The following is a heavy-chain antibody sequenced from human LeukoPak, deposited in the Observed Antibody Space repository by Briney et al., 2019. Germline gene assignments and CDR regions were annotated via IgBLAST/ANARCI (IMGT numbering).Heavy chain of an antibody. CDR3: ARTLRYFDWLLYSWPFAFDI. CDR1: GYTFTSYD. V-gene: IGHV1-8*01. D-gene: IGHD3-9*01. CDR2: MNPNSGNT. J-gene: IGHJ3*02. Sequence: ASVQVSCKASGYTFTSYDINWVRQATGQGLEWMGWMNPNSGNTGYAQKFQGRVTMTRNTSISTAYMELSSLRSEDTAVYYCARTLRYFDWLLYSWPFAFDIWGQGTMVTVSS.